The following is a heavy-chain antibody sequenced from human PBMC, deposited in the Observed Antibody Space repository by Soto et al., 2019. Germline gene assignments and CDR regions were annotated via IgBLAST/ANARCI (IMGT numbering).Heavy chain of an antibody. CDR1: GFTFSSSW. D-gene: IGHD3-22*01. CDR2: IKEDGSEK. J-gene: IGHJ4*02. Sequence: GGSLRLSCAASGFTFSSSWMNWVRQAPGKGLEWVADIKEDGSEKYYVDSLKGRFTISRDNTKNSLYLQMNSLRAEDTAVYYCARGDYYDRRFDSWGQGTLVTVSS. V-gene: IGHV3-7*03. CDR3: ARGDYYDRRFDS.